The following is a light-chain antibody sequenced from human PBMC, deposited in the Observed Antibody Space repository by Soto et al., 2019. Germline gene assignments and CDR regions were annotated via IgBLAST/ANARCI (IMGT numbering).Light chain of an antibody. Sequence: QSALTQPASVSGSPGQSITISCTGTSSDVGGYNYVSWYQQHPGKAPKLMIYDVSNRPSGVSNRFSGSKSGNTASLTISGLQAEDEAVYYCSSYTSSSPVVFGGGTKLTGL. J-gene: IGLJ2*01. V-gene: IGLV2-14*01. CDR2: DVS. CDR1: SSDVGGYNY. CDR3: SSYTSSSPVV.